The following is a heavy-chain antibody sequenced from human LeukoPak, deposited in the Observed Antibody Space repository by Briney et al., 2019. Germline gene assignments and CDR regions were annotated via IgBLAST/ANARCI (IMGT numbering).Heavy chain of an antibody. CDR1: GYTXTVYY. V-gene: IGHV1-2*02. D-gene: IGHD6-13*01. CDR2: INPNSGGT. Sequence: ASVKVSCKASGYTXTVYYMHGVRQAPGQGLEWMGWINPNSGGTNYAQKFQGRVTMTRDTSISTAYMELSRLRSDDTAVYYCARVGEIAAVPIYYFDYWGQGTLVTVSS. CDR3: ARVGEIAAVPIYYFDY. J-gene: IGHJ4*02.